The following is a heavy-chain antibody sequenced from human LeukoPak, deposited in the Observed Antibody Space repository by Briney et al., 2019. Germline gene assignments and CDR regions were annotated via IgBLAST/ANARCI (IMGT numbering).Heavy chain of an antibody. CDR3: ARGRITIS. J-gene: IGHJ5*02. D-gene: IGHD3-3*01. CDR2: INHSGGT. Sequence: SETLSLTCAVFGGAFSGYYWSWMRQPPGKGLEWIGEINHSGGTNYNPSLKSRVTISVDTSKNQFSLKLSSVTAADTSVYYFARGRITISWGQGTLVTVSS. CDR1: GGAFSGYY. V-gene: IGHV4-34*01.